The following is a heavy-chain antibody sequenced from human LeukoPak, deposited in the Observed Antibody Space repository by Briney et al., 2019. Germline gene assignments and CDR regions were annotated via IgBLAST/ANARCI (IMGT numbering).Heavy chain of an antibody. Sequence: PGGSLRLSCAASGFTFSSYAMSWVRQAPGKGLEWVSGISGSGDRTYYAESVKGRFTISRDNAKNTLDVQMNSLGDENTAVYYCAKEVGATMLGRLHYWGQGALVTVSS. CDR1: GFTFSSYA. D-gene: IGHD1-26*01. V-gene: IGHV3-23*01. CDR2: ISGSGDRT. J-gene: IGHJ4*02. CDR3: AKEVGATMLGRLHY.